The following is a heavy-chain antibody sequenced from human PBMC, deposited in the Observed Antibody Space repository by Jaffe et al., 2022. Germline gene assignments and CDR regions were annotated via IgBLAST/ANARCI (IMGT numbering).Heavy chain of an antibody. Sequence: QVQLVESGGGVVQPGGSLRLSCAASGFTFSSYGMHWVRQAPGKGLEWVAFIRYDGSNKYYADSVKGRFTISRDNSKNTLYLQMNSLRAEDTAVYYCAKDVRQYYDFWSGYSKKMDYYYYYMDVWGKGTTVTVSS. CDR2: IRYDGSNK. J-gene: IGHJ6*03. CDR3: AKDVRQYYDFWSGYSKKMDYYYYYMDV. CDR1: GFTFSSYG. D-gene: IGHD3-3*01. V-gene: IGHV3-30*02.